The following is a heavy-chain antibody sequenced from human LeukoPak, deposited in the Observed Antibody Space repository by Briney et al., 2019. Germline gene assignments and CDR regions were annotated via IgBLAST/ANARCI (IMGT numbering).Heavy chain of an antibody. J-gene: IGHJ5*02. CDR2: INHSGST. Sequence: PSDTLSLTCSVSGGSISSDNWWSWIRQPPGKGLEWIGEINHSGSTNYNPSLKSRVTISVDTSKNQFSLKLSSVTAADTAVYYCARGQSYADSSFNWFDPWGQGTLVTVSS. CDR1: GGSISSDNW. D-gene: IGHD6-6*01. CDR3: ARGQSYADSSFNWFDP. V-gene: IGHV4-4*02.